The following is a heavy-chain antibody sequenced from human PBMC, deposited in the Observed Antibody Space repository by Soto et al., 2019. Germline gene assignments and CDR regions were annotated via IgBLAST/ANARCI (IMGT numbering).Heavy chain of an antibody. D-gene: IGHD6-19*01. CDR2: TYYRSKWYN. Sequence: PSQTLSLTCVISGDSVSSNSAAWNWIRQSPSRGLEWLGRTYYRSKWYNDYAVSVKSRITINPDTSKNQFSLQLNSVTPEDTAVYYCARSRIAVAARGPNWFDPWGQGTLVTVSS. J-gene: IGHJ5*02. CDR1: GDSVSSNSAA. V-gene: IGHV6-1*01. CDR3: ARSRIAVAARGPNWFDP.